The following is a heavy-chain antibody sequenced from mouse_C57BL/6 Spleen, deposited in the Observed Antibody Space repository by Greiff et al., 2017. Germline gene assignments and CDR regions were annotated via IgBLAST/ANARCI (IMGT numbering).Heavy chain of an antibody. Sequence: QVQLQQPGTELVKPGASVKLSCKASGYTFTSYWMHWVKQRPGQGLEWIGNINPSNGGTTYNEKFKSKAKLTVDKSSSTAYMQLSSLTSEDSAVYYCAEGYGSSYGGYFDVWGTGTTVTVSS. CDR1: GYTFTSYW. V-gene: IGHV1-53*01. J-gene: IGHJ1*03. CDR2: INPSNGGT. D-gene: IGHD1-1*01. CDR3: AEGYGSSYGGYFDV.